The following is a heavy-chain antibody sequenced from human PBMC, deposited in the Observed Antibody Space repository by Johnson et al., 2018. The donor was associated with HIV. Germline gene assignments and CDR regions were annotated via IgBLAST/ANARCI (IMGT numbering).Heavy chain of an antibody. CDR1: GFTFSSYA. J-gene: IGHJ3*02. CDR3: ASYGDYHSSDAFDI. Sequence: QVQLVESGGGVVQPGRSLRLSCAASGFTFSSYAMHWVRQAPGKGLEWVAVISYDGSNKYYADSVKGRFTISRDNSKNTLYLQMNSLRAKDTAVYYCASYGDYHSSDAFDIWGQGTMVTVSS. CDR2: ISYDGSNK. V-gene: IGHV3-30-3*01. D-gene: IGHD4-17*01.